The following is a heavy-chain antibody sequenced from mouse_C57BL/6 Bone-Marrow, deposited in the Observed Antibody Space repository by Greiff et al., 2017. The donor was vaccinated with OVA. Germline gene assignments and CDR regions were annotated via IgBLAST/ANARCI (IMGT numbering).Heavy chain of an antibody. CDR3: ARGAY. J-gene: IGHJ2*01. CDR2: IYPGDGDI. Sequence: VQLVESGAELVKPGASVKISCKASGYAFSNSWMNWVKQRPGKGLEWIGQIYPGDGDINYNGKFKGKATLTADKSSNTAYMQFSSLTSGDSAVYFCARGAYWGQGTTLTVSS. CDR1: GYAFSNSW. V-gene: IGHV1-80*01.